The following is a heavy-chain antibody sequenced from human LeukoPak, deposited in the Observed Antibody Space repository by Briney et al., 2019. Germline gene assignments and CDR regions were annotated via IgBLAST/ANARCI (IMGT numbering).Heavy chain of an antibody. Sequence: SETLSLTCTVSGGSISSGGYYWSWIRQPPGKGLEWIGYIYHSGSTYYNPSLKSRVTISVDRSKNQFSLKLSSVTAADTAVYYCARDLYDTIVSDAFDIWGQGTTVTVSS. D-gene: IGHD3-10*01. J-gene: IGHJ3*02. CDR2: IYHSGST. CDR3: ARDLYDTIVSDAFDI. V-gene: IGHV4-30-2*01. CDR1: GGSISSGGYY.